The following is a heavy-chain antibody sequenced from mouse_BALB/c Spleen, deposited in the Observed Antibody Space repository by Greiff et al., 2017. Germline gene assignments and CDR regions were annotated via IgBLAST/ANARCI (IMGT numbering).Heavy chain of an antibody. CDR3: ARSGDGYYVLFAY. CDR1: GYSITSDYA. V-gene: IGHV3-2*02. CDR2: ISYSGST. D-gene: IGHD2-3*01. Sequence: EVQLVESGPGLVKPSQSLSLTCTVTGYSITSDYAWNWIRQFPGNKLEWMGYISYSGSTSYNPSLKSRISITRDTSKNQFFLQLNSVTTEDTATYYCARSGDGYYVLFAYWGQGTLVTVSA. J-gene: IGHJ3*01.